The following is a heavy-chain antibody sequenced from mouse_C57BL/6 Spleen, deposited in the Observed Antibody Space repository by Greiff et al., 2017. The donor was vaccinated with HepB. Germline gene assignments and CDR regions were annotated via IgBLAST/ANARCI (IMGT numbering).Heavy chain of an antibody. D-gene: IGHD1-1*01. J-gene: IGHJ4*01. Sequence: QVQLQQPGTELVKPGASVKLSCKASGYTFNSYWMHWVKQRPGQGLEWIGNINPSNGGTNYNEKFKSKATLTVEKSSSTAYMQLSSLTSEDSAVYCGARAGVLRYRYAMDYWGQGTSVTVSS. CDR2: INPSNGGT. V-gene: IGHV1-53*01. CDR1: GYTFNSYW. CDR3: ARAGVLRYRYAMDY.